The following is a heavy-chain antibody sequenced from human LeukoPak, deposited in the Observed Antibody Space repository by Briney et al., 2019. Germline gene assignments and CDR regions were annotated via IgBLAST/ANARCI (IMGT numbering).Heavy chain of an antibody. J-gene: IGHJ4*02. CDR1: GYTFTGYY. CDR3: AGSRVDTVATELDS. Sequence: ASVKVSCKASGYTFTGYYIHWVRQAPGQGPEWVGWINSDSGGTKYSQRFQGRVTLTRDTSISTANMELSRLRSDDTAVYYCAGSRVDTVATELDSWGQGTLVTVSS. V-gene: IGHV1-2*02. D-gene: IGHD5-12*01. CDR2: INSDSGGT.